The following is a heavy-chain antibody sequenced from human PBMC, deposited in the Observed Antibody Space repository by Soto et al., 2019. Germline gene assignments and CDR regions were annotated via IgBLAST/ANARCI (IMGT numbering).Heavy chain of an antibody. CDR3: AKDPGTSPYYDFWSGYYSDY. Sequence: GGSLRLSCAASGFTFSSYAMSWVRQAPGKGLEWVSAISGSGGSTYYADSVKGRLTISRDNSKNTLYLQMNSLRAEDTAVYYFAKDPGTSPYYDFWSGYYSDYWGQGTLVTVSS. V-gene: IGHV3-23*01. CDR1: GFTFSSYA. J-gene: IGHJ4*02. CDR2: ISGSGGST. D-gene: IGHD3-3*01.